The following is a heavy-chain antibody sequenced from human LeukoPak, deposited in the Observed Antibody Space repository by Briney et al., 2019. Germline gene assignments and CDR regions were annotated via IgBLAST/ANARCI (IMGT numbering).Heavy chain of an antibody. V-gene: IGHV3-48*01. CDR2: ISSSGSII. D-gene: IGHD3-3*01. CDR1: GFTFSSYT. J-gene: IGHJ5*02. CDR3: TGDFWSSNWFDP. Sequence: GGSLRLSCAASGFTFSSYTMNWVRQAPGKGLEWVSYISSSGSIIYYADSVKGRFTISRDNAKNSLYLQMNSLRAEDTAVYYCTGDFWSSNWFDPWGQGTRVTVSS.